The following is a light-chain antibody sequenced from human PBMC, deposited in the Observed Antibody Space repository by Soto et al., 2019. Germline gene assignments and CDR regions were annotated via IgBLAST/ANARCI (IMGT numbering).Light chain of an antibody. CDR1: SNDVGGYDY. Sequence: QSVLTQPASVSGSPGQSITISCSGTSNDVGGYDYVSWYQQHPDKAPKLVIYEVSNRPSWVSNRFSGSKSGNTASLTISGLQPEDEADYYCNSYTSSSTLVFGGGTKVTVL. CDR3: NSYTSSSTLV. J-gene: IGLJ2*01. CDR2: EVS. V-gene: IGLV2-14*01.